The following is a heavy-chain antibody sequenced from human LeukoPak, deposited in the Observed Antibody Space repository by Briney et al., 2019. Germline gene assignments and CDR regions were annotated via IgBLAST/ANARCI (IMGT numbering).Heavy chain of an antibody. D-gene: IGHD2-2*01. J-gene: IGHJ3*02. Sequence: PSETLSLTCAVYGGSFSGYYRSWIRQPPGKGLEWIGEINHSGSTNYNPSLKSRVTISVDTSKNQFSLKLSSVTAADTAVYYCASHTRGRYCSSTSCYRLRAFDIWGQGTMVTVSS. V-gene: IGHV4-34*01. CDR1: GGSFSGYY. CDR2: INHSGST. CDR3: ASHTRGRYCSSTSCYRLRAFDI.